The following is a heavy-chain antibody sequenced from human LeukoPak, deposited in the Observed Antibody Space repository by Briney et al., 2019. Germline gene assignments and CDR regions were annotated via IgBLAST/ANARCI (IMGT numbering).Heavy chain of an antibody. CDR3: ARDGYYDYVWGSYRYTLDY. D-gene: IGHD3-16*02. Sequence: KPSETLSLTCSVSGGSISNYYWNWIRQTPGKGLEWIGYIFYSGRTHYNPSLKSRVTISVDTSKNQFYLKLSSVTAADTAVYCCARDGYYDYVWGSYRYTLDYWGQGTLVTVSS. CDR1: GGSISNYY. J-gene: IGHJ4*02. V-gene: IGHV4-59*12. CDR2: IFYSGRT.